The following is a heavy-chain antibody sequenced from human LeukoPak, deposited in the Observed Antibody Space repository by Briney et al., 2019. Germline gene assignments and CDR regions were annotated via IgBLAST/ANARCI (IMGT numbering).Heavy chain of an antibody. CDR3: AFLRRGAFDY. CDR2: ISYDGSNK. J-gene: IGHJ4*02. Sequence: GGSLRLSCAASGFTFSSYGMHWVRQAPGKGLEWVAVISYDGSNKYYADSVKGRFTISRDNSKYTLYLQMNSLRAEDTAVYYCAFLRRGAFDYWGQGTLVTVSS. CDR1: GFTFSSYG. D-gene: IGHD3-16*01. V-gene: IGHV3-30*03.